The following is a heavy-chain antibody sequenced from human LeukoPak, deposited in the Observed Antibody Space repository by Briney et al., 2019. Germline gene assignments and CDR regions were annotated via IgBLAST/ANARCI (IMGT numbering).Heavy chain of an antibody. CDR1: GYTFTSYA. V-gene: IGHV1-8*02. CDR2: MNPNSGNT. D-gene: IGHD2-8*01. J-gene: IGHJ5*02. CDR3: ARGAGGCTNGVCFTGFCP. Sequence: GASVKVSCKASGYTFTSYAMIWVRQAPGQGLEWMGWMNPNSGNTGYAQKFQGRVTMTRNTSISTAYMELSSLRSEDTAVYYCARGAGGCTNGVCFTGFCPWGQGTLVTVSS.